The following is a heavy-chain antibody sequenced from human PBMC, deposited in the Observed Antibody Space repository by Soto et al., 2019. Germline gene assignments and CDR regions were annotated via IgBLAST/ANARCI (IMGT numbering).Heavy chain of an antibody. D-gene: IGHD3-3*01. Sequence: QVQLVQSGAEVKKPGASVKVSCKASGYTFTSYGISWVRQAPGQGLEWMGWISAYNGNTNYAQKLQGRVTMTPDTSTSTAYMELRSLRSDDTAVYYCARALGKYYDFWSGYSTQFDYWGQGTLVTVSS. CDR3: ARALGKYYDFWSGYSTQFDY. CDR2: ISAYNGNT. V-gene: IGHV1-18*01. CDR1: GYTFTSYG. J-gene: IGHJ4*02.